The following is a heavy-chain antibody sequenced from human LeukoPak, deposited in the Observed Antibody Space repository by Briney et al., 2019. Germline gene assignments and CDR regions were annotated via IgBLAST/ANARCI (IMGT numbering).Heavy chain of an antibody. CDR2: ISSSGSTT. Sequence: PGGSLRLSCAASGFTFSSYEMNWVRQAPGKGLEWVSYISSSGSTTYYADSVKGRFTISRDNAKNSLYLQMNSLRAEDTAVYYCASRRSTLSCSSTSCSLGYWGQGTLVTVSS. V-gene: IGHV3-48*03. D-gene: IGHD2-2*01. CDR3: ASRRSTLSCSSTSCSLGY. CDR1: GFTFSSYE. J-gene: IGHJ4*02.